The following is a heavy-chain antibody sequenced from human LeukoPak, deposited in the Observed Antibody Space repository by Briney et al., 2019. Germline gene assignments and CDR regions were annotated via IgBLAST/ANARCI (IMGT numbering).Heavy chain of an antibody. V-gene: IGHV3-21*01. CDR3: ARGADGVSSNSRGWFDP. CDR2: ISTSSSYI. J-gene: IGHJ5*02. CDR1: GFTFNRYN. Sequence: GGSLRLFCAASGFTFNRYNMNWVRRAPGKGLEWVSSISTSSSYIYYEDSVRGRFTISRDDAKNALYLQMNSLRAEDTAVYSCARGADGVSSNSRGWFDPWGQGTLVTVSS. D-gene: IGHD2-15*01.